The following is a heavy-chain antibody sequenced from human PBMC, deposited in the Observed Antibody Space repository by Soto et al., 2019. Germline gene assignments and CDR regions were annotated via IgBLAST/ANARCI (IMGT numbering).Heavy chain of an antibody. Sequence: PSETLSLTCAVYGGSFSGYYWNWIRQPPGKGLEWIGYIYYSGSTNYNPSLKSRVTISVDTSKNQFSLKLSSVTAADTAVYYCARDYASRIGGSGNGFDYWGQGTLVTVSS. CDR3: ARDYASRIGGSGNGFDY. CDR2: IYYSGST. CDR1: GGSFSGYY. J-gene: IGHJ4*02. D-gene: IGHD1-26*01. V-gene: IGHV4-59*01.